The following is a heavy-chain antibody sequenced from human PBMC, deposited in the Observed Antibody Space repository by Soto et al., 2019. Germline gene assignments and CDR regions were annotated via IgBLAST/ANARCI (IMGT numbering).Heavy chain of an antibody. V-gene: IGHV3-30*04. CDR1: GFTFSSFT. CDR3: ARSIAVAGTPEFDY. J-gene: IGHJ4*02. CDR2: ISYDGNNK. Sequence: QVQLVESGGGVVQPGRSLRLSCAASGFTFSSFTMHWVRQAPGKGLGWVALISYDGNNKFYADSVKGRFTISRDNSKNTLYLQVNSRKTEDSAVYYCARSIAVAGTPEFDYWGQGTLVTVSS. D-gene: IGHD6-19*01.